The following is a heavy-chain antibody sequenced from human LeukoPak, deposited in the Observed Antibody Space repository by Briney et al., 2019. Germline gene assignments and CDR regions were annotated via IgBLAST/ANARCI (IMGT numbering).Heavy chain of an antibody. D-gene: IGHD6-19*01. CDR3: ARVAHSSGWIRIDAFDI. CDR2: IIPIFGTA. J-gene: IGHJ3*02. CDR1: GGTFSSYD. V-gene: IGHV1-69*13. Sequence: ASVKVSCKASGGTFSSYDISWVRQAPGQGLECMGGIIPIFGTANYAQKFQGRVTITADESTSTAYMELSSLRSDDTAVYYCARVAHSSGWIRIDAFDIWGQGTMVTVSS.